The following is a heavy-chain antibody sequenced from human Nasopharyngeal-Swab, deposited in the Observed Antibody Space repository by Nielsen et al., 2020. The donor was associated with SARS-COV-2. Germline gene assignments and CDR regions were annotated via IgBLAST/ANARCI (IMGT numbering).Heavy chain of an antibody. J-gene: IGHJ6*04. V-gene: IGHV3-74*01. CDR2: ITSDGTTT. CDR1: GFTFNNYW. CDR3: ARSYWGAEDV. D-gene: IGHD7-27*01. Sequence: GGSLRPSCTAYGFTFNNYWMDWVRQVPGKGLMWVSHITSDGTTTSYSDSVKGRFTTPRDNPKDTLYRQMNSLRAEDTAVYYCARSYWGAEDVWGKGTTVTVSS.